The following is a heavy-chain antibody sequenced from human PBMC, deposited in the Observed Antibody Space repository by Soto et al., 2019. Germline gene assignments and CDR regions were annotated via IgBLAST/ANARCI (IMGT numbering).Heavy chain of an antibody. CDR3: VRGGFLSHDHVIIAPATLGFDP. CDR2: MNPNRTNT. CDR1: GYTFTTYD. J-gene: IGHJ5*02. Sequence: QVQLMQSGAEVKKPGASVKVSCKASGYTFTTYDINWVRQAPGQGLAWMGWMNPNRTNTGYAEKFQGRVTMTRDTYISTAYMELSSLRYDDTAVYYCVRGGFLSHDHVIIAPATLGFDPWGQGTLVTVSS. V-gene: IGHV1-8*01. D-gene: IGHD2-2*01.